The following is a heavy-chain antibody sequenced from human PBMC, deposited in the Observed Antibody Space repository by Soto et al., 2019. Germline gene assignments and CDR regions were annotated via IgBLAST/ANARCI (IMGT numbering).Heavy chain of an antibody. CDR2: INPNSGGT. D-gene: IGHD4-17*01. CDR3: ARGSAVTDGVYYYGMDV. J-gene: IGHJ6*02. Sequence: PGPSVKVSCKASGYTFTGYYMHWVRQAPGQGLEWMGWINPNSGGTNYAQKFQGRVTMTRDTSISTAYMELSRLRSDDTAVYYCARGSAVTDGVYYYGMDVWGQGTTVTVSS. V-gene: IGHV1-2*02. CDR1: GYTFTGYY.